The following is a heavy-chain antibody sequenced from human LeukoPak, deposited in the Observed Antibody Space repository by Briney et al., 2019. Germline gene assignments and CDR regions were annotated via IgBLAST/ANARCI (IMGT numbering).Heavy chain of an antibody. J-gene: IGHJ5*02. CDR3: ARDAGGTWFDP. V-gene: IGHV4-59*01. Sequence: PSETLSLTCTVSGGSISTYSWNWIRQPPGQGLEWIGYVNSNGGTYNNPSLKSRVTVSLDMSKNQFSLKLSSATAADTAVYYCARDAGGTWFDPWGQGILVTDSS. CDR1: GGSISTYS. CDR2: VNSNGGT.